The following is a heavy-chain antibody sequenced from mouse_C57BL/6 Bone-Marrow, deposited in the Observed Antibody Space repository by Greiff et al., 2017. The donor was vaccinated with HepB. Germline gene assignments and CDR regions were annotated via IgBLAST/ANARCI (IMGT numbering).Heavy chain of an antibody. J-gene: IGHJ4*01. CDR2: IYPGDGDP. V-gene: IGHV1-80*01. Sequence: QVQLKESGAELVKPGASVKISCKASGYAFSSYWMNWVKQRPGKGLEWIGQIYPGDGDPNYNGKFKGKATLTADKSSSTAYMQLSSLTSEDSAVYFWARWTMISYYYAMDYWGQGTSVTVSS. D-gene: IGHD2-4*01. CDR3: ARWTMISYYYAMDY. CDR1: GYAFSSYW.